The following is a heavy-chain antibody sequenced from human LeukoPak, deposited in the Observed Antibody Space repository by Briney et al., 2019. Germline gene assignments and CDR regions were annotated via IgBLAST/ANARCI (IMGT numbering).Heavy chain of an antibody. CDR1: GDSVSSNSVA. CDR3: ARYVWGSYRYFDP. CDR2: TYYRSKWEN. J-gene: IGHJ5*02. Sequence: SQTLSLTCAISGDSVSSNSVAWSWIRQSPSRGLEWLGRTYYRSKWENDYAVSVKSRITINADTSKNQFSLHLNSVTPEDTAVYYCARYVWGSYRYFDPWGQGTLVTVSS. V-gene: IGHV6-1*01. D-gene: IGHD3-16*02.